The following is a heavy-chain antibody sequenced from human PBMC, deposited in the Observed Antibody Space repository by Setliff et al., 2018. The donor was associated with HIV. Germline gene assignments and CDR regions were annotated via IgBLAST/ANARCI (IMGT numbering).Heavy chain of an antibody. D-gene: IGHD2-21*02. CDR3: ARGEFYCGTDCYWSSLDY. CDR2: IYTSGIT. J-gene: IGHJ4*02. V-gene: IGHV4-4*08. CDR1: GDSISSYY. Sequence: PSETLSLTCTVSGDSISSYYWSWIRQPPGKGLEWIGYIYTSGITDYNPSLKSRVTISGDTSKNQFSLKLSSVTAADTAVYYCARGEFYCGTDCYWSSLDYWGQGILVTVSS.